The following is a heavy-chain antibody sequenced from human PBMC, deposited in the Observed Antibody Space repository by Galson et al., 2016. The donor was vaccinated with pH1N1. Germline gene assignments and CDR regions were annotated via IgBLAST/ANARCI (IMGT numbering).Heavy chain of an antibody. D-gene: IGHD6-19*01. CDR3: ASPGLGEGIEVAGSEGLFDY. CDR2: VFYHGNT. Sequence: SETLSLTCTVSAGSISSNFYFWAWIRQPPGKGLEWIGSVFYHGNTYYNPALKSRVTIPVDTSKNQFSLRLTSVTAADTAVHYCASPGLGEGIEVAGSEGLFDYWGQGTVVTVSS. J-gene: IGHJ4*02. CDR1: AGSISSNFYF. V-gene: IGHV4-39*07.